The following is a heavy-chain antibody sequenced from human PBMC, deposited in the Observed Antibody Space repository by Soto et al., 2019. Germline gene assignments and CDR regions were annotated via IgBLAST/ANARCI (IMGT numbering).Heavy chain of an antibody. D-gene: IGHD2-15*01. Sequence: QITLKESGPTLVRPTQTLTLTCSFSVFSLNTNGMGVGWIRQPPGKALEWLAFIYWDEDKRYSPPLQTRLTVTADTSKTAVVLTLTNLDPLDTGTYFCARWNYDSGLEVWGQATTVTVSS. CDR1: VFSLNTNGMG. CDR2: IYWDEDK. V-gene: IGHV2-5*02. J-gene: IGHJ6*02. CDR3: ARWNYDSGLEV.